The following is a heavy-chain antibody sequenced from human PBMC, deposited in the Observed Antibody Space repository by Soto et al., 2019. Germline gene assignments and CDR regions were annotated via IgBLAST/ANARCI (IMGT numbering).Heavy chain of an antibody. CDR1: GFSFSSYW. J-gene: IGHJ3*01. Sequence: EVQLVESGGGLVQPGGSLRLSCADSGFSFSSYWMHWVRQGPGKGLVWVSRINTDGSSTNYADSVKGRFTISRDNAKNTVYLQMNSLRAEDTAVYYCARSPGGYYIHWGQGTMVTVSS. V-gene: IGHV3-74*01. CDR2: INTDGSST. CDR3: ARSPGGYYIH. D-gene: IGHD3-10*02.